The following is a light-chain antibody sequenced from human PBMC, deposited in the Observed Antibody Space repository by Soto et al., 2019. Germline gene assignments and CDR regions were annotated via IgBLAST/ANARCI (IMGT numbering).Light chain of an antibody. V-gene: IGKV2-28*01. Sequence: EIVMTQSPLSLSVTPGESASISCRSSQSLLHSNGYNWLDWYLQKPGQSPQLLIHLGSSRASGVPDRFGGSGSGTDFTLKISRVEAEDVGIYYCVQALQAPVTFGGGTKVEIK. CDR2: LGS. CDR3: VQALQAPVT. J-gene: IGKJ4*01. CDR1: QSLLHSNGYNW.